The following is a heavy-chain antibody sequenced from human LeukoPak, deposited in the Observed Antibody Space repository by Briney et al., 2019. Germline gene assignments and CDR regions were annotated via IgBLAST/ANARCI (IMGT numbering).Heavy chain of an antibody. D-gene: IGHD2-15*01. Sequence: PGGSLRLSCTASGLTFGDYAMSWVRQAPGKGLEWVGVIRSKPYGGTTEYAASVKGRFTNSRDDSKSIAYLQMNSLKTEDTAVYYCTSGTSGYCSGGSCYSGYYYGMDVWGQGTTVTVSS. J-gene: IGHJ6*02. CDR3: TSGTSGYCSGGSCYSGYYYGMDV. CDR2: IRSKPYGGTT. CDR1: GLTFGDYA. V-gene: IGHV3-49*04.